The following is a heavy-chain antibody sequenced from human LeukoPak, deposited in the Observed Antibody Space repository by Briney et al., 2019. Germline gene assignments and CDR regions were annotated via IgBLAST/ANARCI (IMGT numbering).Heavy chain of an antibody. CDR3: AKDGPVNIVVVPAANS. D-gene: IGHD2-2*01. V-gene: IGHV3-23*01. Sequence: GGSLRLSCAASGFTFSSYAMSWVRQAPGKGLEWVSAISGSGGSTYYADSVKGRFTISRDNSKNTLYLQTYSLRAEDTAVYYCAKDGPVNIVVVPAANSWGQGTLVTVSS. CDR1: GFTFSSYA. J-gene: IGHJ4*02. CDR2: ISGSGGST.